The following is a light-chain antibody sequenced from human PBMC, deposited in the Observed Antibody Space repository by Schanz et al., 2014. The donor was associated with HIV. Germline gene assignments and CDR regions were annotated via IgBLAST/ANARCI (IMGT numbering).Light chain of an antibody. CDR3: QQSDTFPYT. CDR2: QAS. V-gene: IGKV1-5*03. CDR1: QNIANW. Sequence: DIQMTQSPSTLSASVGDRVTITCRASQNIANWLTWYQQKPGKAPKLLIHQASTLKSGVPSRFSGSGSGTAFTLTISNLLPDDFATYYCQQSDTFPYTFGQGTKLEIK. J-gene: IGKJ2*01.